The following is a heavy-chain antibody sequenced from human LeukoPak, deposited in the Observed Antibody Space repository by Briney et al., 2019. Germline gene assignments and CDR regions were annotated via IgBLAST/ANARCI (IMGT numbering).Heavy chain of an antibody. D-gene: IGHD3-10*01. Sequence: ASVKVSCKASGYTFTGYYMHWVRQAPGQGLEWMGWMNPNSGNTGYAQKFQGRVTMTRNTSISTAYMELSSLRSEDTAVYYCARAPMVRGVTLGPHRYYYYYMDVWGKGTTVTISS. J-gene: IGHJ6*03. CDR2: MNPNSGNT. CDR3: ARAPMVRGVTLGPHRYYYYYMDV. V-gene: IGHV1-8*02. CDR1: GYTFTGYY.